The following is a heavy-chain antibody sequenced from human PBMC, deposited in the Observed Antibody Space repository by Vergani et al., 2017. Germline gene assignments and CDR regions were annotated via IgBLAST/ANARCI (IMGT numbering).Heavy chain of an antibody. J-gene: IGHJ6*02. V-gene: IGHV4-34*01. CDR1: GGSFSGYY. CDR2: INHSGST. Sequence: QVQLQQWGAGLLKPSETLCLTCAVYGGSFSGYYWSWIRQPPGKGLEWIGEINHSGSTNYNPSLKSRVTISVDTSKNQFSLKLSSVTAADTAVYYCARGLTVVVVAATRGMDVWGQXP. CDR3: ARGLTVVVVAATRGMDV. D-gene: IGHD2-15*01.